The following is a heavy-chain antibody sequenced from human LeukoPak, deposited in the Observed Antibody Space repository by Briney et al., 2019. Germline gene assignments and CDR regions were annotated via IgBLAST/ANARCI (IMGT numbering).Heavy chain of an antibody. CDR2: FDPEDGET. V-gene: IGHV1-24*01. CDR1: GYTLTELS. J-gene: IGHJ5*02. D-gene: IGHD3-10*01. Sequence: GASVKVSCKVSGYTLTELSMHWVRQAPGKGLEWMGGFDPEDGETIYAQKFQGRVTMTEDTSTDTAYMELSSLRSEDTAVYYCATCCYYYGSGSYYNWGYWFDPWGQGTLVSVSS. CDR3: ATCCYYYGSGSYYNWGYWFDP.